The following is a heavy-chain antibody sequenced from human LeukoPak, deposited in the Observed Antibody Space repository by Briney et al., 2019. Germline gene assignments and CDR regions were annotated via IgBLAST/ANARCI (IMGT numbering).Heavy chain of an antibody. J-gene: IGHJ6*03. CDR1: GGSFSGYY. Sequence: SETLSLTCAVYGGSFSGYYWSWIRQPPGKGLEWIGEINHSGSTNYNPSLKSRVTISVDTSKNQFSLKLSSVTAADTAVYYCARVKYQLRYYYYYYMDVWAKGPRSPSP. V-gene: IGHV4-34*01. D-gene: IGHD2-2*01. CDR2: INHSGST. CDR3: ARVKYQLRYYYYYYMDV.